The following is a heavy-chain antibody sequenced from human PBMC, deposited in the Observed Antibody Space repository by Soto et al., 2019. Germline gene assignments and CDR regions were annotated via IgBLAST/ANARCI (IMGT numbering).Heavy chain of an antibody. CDR1: GGTFSSYA. Sequence: QVQLVQSGAEVKKPGSSVKVSCKASGGTFSSYAISWVRQAPGQGLEWMGGIIPIFGTANYAQKFQGRVTITADESPSTAYMELSSLRSEDTAVYYCARDKRGSRSPGGWFDPWGQGTLVTVSS. D-gene: IGHD3-16*01. J-gene: IGHJ5*02. CDR2: IIPIFGTA. CDR3: ARDKRGSRSPGGWFDP. V-gene: IGHV1-69*12.